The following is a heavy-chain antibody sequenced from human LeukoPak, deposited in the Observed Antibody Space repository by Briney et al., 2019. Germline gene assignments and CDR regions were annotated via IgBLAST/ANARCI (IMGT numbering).Heavy chain of an antibody. J-gene: IGHJ4*02. Sequence: GGSERLSCAASGFTFSTYWMHWVRQAPGKGLVWLSRISSDGSSTNYADSVKGRFTISRDNAKNTLYLQTNSLRAEDTAVYYCARDYGEGGYYFDYWGQGTLVTVSS. CDR3: ARDYGEGGYYFDY. CDR1: GFTFSTYW. V-gene: IGHV3-74*01. D-gene: IGHD4-17*01. CDR2: ISSDGSST.